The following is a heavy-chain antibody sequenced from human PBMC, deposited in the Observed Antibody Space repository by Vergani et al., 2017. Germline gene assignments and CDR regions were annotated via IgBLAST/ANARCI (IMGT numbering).Heavy chain of an antibody. CDR3: ARDLAVAGYYYYGMDV. CDR1: GFTFSSYG. CDR2: IWYDGSNK. D-gene: IGHD6-19*01. V-gene: IGHV3-33*01. Sequence: QVQLVESGGGVVQPGRSLRLSCAASGFTFSSYGIHWVRQAPGKGLEWVAVIWYDGSNKYYADSVKGRFTISRDNSKNTLYLQMNSLRAEDTAVYYCARDLAVAGYYYYGMDVWGQGTTVTVSS. J-gene: IGHJ6*02.